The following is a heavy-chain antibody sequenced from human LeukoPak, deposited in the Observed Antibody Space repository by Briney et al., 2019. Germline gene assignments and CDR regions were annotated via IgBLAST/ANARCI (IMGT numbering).Heavy chain of an antibody. V-gene: IGHV3-21*01. D-gene: IGHD5-18*01. CDR2: ISSSSSYI. J-gene: IGHJ4*02. CDR3: ARYSYRSNSNDY. CDR1: GFTFSSYS. Sequence: GGSLRLSCAASGFTFSSYSMNWVRQAPGKGLEWVSSISSSSSYIYYADSVKGRFTISRDNAKNSLYLQMNSLRAEDTAVYYCARYSYRSNSNDYWGQGTLVTVSS.